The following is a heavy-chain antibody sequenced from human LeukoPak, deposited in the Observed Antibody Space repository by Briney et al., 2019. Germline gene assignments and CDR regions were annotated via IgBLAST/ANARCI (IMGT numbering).Heavy chain of an antibody. CDR2: INPNSGGT. CDR3: ARVATMIVAVTGHWFDP. CDR1: GYTFTGYY. V-gene: IGHV1-2*02. D-gene: IGHD3-22*01. Sequence: ASVKVSCKASGYTFTGYYMHWVRQAPGQGLEWMGWINPNSGGTNYAQKFQGRVTMTRDTSISTAYMELSRLRSDDTAVYYCARVATMIVAVTGHWFDPWGQGTLVTVSS. J-gene: IGHJ5*02.